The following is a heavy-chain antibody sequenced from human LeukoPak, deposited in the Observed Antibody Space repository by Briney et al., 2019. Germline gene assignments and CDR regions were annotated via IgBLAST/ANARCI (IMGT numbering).Heavy chain of an antibody. V-gene: IGHV3-30-3*01. CDR1: GFTFSSYA. CDR3: ARDGSSGWTWYFDY. J-gene: IGHJ4*02. Sequence: GGSLRLSCAASGFTFSSYAMHWVRQAPGKGLEWVAVISYDGSNKYYADSVKGRFTISRDNSKNTLYQQMNSLRAEDTAVYYCARDGSSGWTWYFDYWGQGTLVTVSS. CDR2: ISYDGSNK. D-gene: IGHD6-19*01.